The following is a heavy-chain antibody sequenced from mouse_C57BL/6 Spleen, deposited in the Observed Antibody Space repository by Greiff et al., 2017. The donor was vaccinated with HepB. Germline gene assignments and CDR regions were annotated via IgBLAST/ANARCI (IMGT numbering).Heavy chain of an antibody. CDR1: GYTFTDYE. Sequence: VQLQQSGAELVRPGASVTLSCKASGYTFTDYEMHWVKQTPVHGLEWIGAIDPETGGTAYNQKFKGKAILTADKSSSTAYMELRSLTSEDSAVYYCTSSFITTVVVDYWGQGTTLTVSS. V-gene: IGHV1-15*01. CDR2: IDPETGGT. J-gene: IGHJ2*01. CDR3: TSSFITTVVVDY. D-gene: IGHD1-1*01.